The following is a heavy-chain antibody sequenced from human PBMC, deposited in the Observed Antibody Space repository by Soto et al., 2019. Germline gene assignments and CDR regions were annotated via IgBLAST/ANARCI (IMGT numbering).Heavy chain of an antibody. CDR2: IYYSGST. V-gene: IGHV4-59*01. J-gene: IGHJ4*02. Sequence: XETLSLTCTVSGGSISSYYWSWIRQPPGKGLDWIGYIYYSGSTNYNPSLKSRVTISVDTSKNQFSLKLSSVTAADTAVYYCAKGRRDGYNFDYWGQGTLVTVSS. CDR1: GGSISSYY. D-gene: IGHD5-12*01. CDR3: AKGRRDGYNFDY.